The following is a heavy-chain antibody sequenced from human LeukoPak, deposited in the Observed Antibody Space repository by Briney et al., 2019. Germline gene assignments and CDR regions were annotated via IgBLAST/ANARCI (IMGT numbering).Heavy chain of an antibody. D-gene: IGHD6-19*01. Sequence: ASVKVSCKASGYTFTSYSINWVRQAPGQGLEWMGWINPNSGGTNYAQKFQGRVTMTRDTSISTAYMELSRLRSDDTAVYYCAAARGWYAVDFWGQGTLVTVSS. CDR1: GYTFTSYS. CDR3: AAARGWYAVDF. V-gene: IGHV1-2*02. CDR2: INPNSGGT. J-gene: IGHJ4*02.